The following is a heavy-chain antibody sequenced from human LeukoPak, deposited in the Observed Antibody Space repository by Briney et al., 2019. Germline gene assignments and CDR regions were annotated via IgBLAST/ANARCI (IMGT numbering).Heavy chain of an antibody. D-gene: IGHD3-3*01. J-gene: IGHJ4*02. CDR3: TRGPIFGVVGA. CDR2: IYYSGST. Sequence: SETLSLTCTVSVASISSYYWSWIREPPGKGREWIGYIYYSGSTNYNPSLKSRVTISVDTSKNQISLKLSSVTAADTAVYYCTRGPIFGVVGAWGQGTLVTVSS. V-gene: IGHV4-59*01. CDR1: VASISSYY.